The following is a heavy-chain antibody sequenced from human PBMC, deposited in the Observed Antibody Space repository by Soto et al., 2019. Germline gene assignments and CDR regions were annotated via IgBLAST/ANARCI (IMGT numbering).Heavy chain of an antibody. D-gene: IGHD6-13*01. Sequence: PSETLSLTCTVSGGSISPYYWSWIRQPPGKGLEWIGYVYYSGNTNYNPSLESRVNISVDTSRNRFSLNLTSATAADTAVYYCARKGAAASYAHYYMDVWGRGTAVTV. J-gene: IGHJ6*03. CDR2: VYYSGNT. CDR1: GGSISPYY. CDR3: ARKGAAASYAHYYMDV. V-gene: IGHV4-59*01.